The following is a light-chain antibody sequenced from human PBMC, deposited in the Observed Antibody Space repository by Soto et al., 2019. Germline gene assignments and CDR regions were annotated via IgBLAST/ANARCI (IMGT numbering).Light chain of an antibody. CDR2: DVT. Sequence: QSVLTQPPSVSGSPGQSVAISCSGSSSDVGSNSRVSWYQQSPGTAPKLMIYDVTNRPSGVPDRFSGSKSGNTASLTISGLQAEDEADYYCSSFTTSSTYVFGTGTKVTVL. J-gene: IGLJ1*01. V-gene: IGLV2-18*02. CDR3: SSFTTSSTYV. CDR1: SSDVGSNSR.